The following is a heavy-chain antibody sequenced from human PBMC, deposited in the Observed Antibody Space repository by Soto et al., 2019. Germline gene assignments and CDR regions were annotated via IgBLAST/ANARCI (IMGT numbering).Heavy chain of an antibody. CDR3: ARGASGSYLGSGY. J-gene: IGHJ4*02. V-gene: IGHV1-2*02. CDR1: GYTFTGYY. D-gene: IGHD1-26*01. Sequence: ASVKVSCKASGYTFTGYYMHWVRQAPGQGLEWMGWINPNSGGTNYAQKFQGRVTMTRDTSISTAYMELSRLRSDNTAVYYCARGASGSYLGSGYWGQGTLVTVSS. CDR2: INPNSGGT.